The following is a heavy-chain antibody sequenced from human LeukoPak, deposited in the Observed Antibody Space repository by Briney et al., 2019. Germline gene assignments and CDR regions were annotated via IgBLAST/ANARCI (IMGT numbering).Heavy chain of an antibody. CDR3: ARMYDWSGAWFDP. Sequence: ASETLSLTCAVYGGSFSGYCWGWIRQPPGKGLEWIGEINHSGSTNYNPSLKSRVTISVDTSKNQFSLKLSSVTAADTAVYYCARMYDWSGAWFDPWGQGTLVTVSS. D-gene: IGHD1-1*01. CDR2: INHSGST. CDR1: GGSFSGYC. V-gene: IGHV4-34*01. J-gene: IGHJ5*02.